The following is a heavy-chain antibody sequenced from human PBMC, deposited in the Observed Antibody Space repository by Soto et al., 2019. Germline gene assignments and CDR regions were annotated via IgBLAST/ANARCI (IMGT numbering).Heavy chain of an antibody. J-gene: IGHJ4*02. CDR1: GYRMTNYW. Sequence: GASLNISCEGSGYRMTNYWIGCVRQMPGKGLEWMGIIYPGDSDTRYSPSFQGQVTISADRSISTAYLQWSSLKASDSAMYYCARHYGRAYSSADGYWGQGTLVTVSS. CDR3: ARHYGRAYSSADGY. D-gene: IGHD3-3*01. V-gene: IGHV5-51*01. CDR2: IYPGDSDT.